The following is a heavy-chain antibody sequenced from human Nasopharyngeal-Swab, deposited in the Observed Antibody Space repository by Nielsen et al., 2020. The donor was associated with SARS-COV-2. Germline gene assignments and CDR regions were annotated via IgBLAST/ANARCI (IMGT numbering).Heavy chain of an antibody. Sequence: VRQMPGKGLEWMGRTDPSDSYTNYSPSFQGHVTISADKSISTAYLQWSSLKASDTAMYYCARHPYYDSSGYSPLYFDYWGQGTLVTVSS. CDR3: ARHPYYDSSGYSPLYFDY. J-gene: IGHJ4*02. V-gene: IGHV5-10-1*01. D-gene: IGHD3-22*01. CDR2: TDPSDSYT.